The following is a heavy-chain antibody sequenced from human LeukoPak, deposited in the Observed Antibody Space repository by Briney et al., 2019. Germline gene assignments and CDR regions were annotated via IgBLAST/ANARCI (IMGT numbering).Heavy chain of an antibody. Sequence: SETLSLTCTVSGGSMSSHYWSWIRQPPGKGLEWIGYIFYTGRTRYNPSLQSRVTIPVDTSMNHFSLKLTSVTAADTAAYYCARLLDNDSSGHPDTFDMWGQGTMVSVSS. D-gene: IGHD3-22*01. CDR3: ARLLDNDSSGHPDTFDM. CDR1: GGSMSSHY. J-gene: IGHJ3*02. CDR2: IFYTGRT. V-gene: IGHV4-59*11.